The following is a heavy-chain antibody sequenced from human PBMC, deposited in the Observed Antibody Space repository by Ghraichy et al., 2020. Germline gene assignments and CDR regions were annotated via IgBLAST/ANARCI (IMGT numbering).Heavy chain of an antibody. V-gene: IGHV4-61*01. CDR1: GGSVSSASYY. Sequence: GSLRLSCTVAGGSVSSASYYGNWIRQPPGKALEWIVLIHYRGASYYNPSLQSRLTISVDTSKNQISLKLRSVTAADRAVYYCARATNPNFYSYYGLDVWGQGTTVTVSS. J-gene: IGHJ6*02. D-gene: IGHD1/OR15-1a*01. CDR2: IHYRGAS. CDR3: ARATNPNFYSYYGLDV.